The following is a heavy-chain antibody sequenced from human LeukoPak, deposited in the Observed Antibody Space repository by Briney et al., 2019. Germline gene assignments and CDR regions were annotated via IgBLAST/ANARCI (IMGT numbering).Heavy chain of an antibody. Sequence: ASVKVSCKASGYTFTGYYMHWVRQAPGQGLEWMGRINPNSGGTNYAQKFQSRVTMTRDTSISTGYMELSRLRSDDTAVYYCARETEVFQFDYWGQGTLVTVSS. V-gene: IGHV1-2*06. J-gene: IGHJ4*02. CDR1: GYTFTGYY. D-gene: IGHD3-3*01. CDR3: ARETEVFQFDY. CDR2: INPNSGGT.